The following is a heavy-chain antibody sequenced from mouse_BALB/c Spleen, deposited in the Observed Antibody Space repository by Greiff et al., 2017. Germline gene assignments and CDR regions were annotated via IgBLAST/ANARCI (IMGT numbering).Heavy chain of an antibody. V-gene: IGHV1-77*01. CDR3: ARGNGNFDD. CDR1: GYTFTDYY. CDR2: IYPGSGNT. D-gene: IGHD2-1*01. Sequence: QVQLQQSGAELARPGASVKLSCKASGYTFTDYYIHWVKQRTGQGLEWIGEIYPGSGNTYYNEKFKGKATLTADKSSSTAYMQLSSLTSEDSAVYFCARGNGNFDDWGQGTTLTVAS. J-gene: IGHJ2*01.